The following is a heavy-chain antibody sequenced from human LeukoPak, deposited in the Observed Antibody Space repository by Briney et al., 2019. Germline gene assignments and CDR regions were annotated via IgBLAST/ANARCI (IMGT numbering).Heavy chain of an antibody. J-gene: IGHJ4*02. Sequence: GGSLRLSCAASGFTFSSYSMNWVRQAPGKGLEWVSSISSSSSYIYYADSVKGRFTISRDNAKNSLYLQMNSLKTEDTAVYYCTTDFRDRVNFWGQGTLVTVSS. CDR3: TTDFRDRVNF. D-gene: IGHD3-10*01. V-gene: IGHV3-21*03. CDR1: GFTFSSYS. CDR2: ISSSSSYI.